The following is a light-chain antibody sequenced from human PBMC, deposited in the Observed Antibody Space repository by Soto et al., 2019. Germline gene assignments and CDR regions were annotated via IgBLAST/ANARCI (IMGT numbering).Light chain of an antibody. J-gene: IGKJ4*01. V-gene: IGKV3-11*01. CDR1: QSVSSY. CDR2: DAS. Sequence: EIVLTQSPATLSLSPGQRATLSCRASQSVSSYLAWYQQKPGQAPRLLVYDASNRATGIPARFSGSGSGTDFTRTISSLEPEDFAVYYCQQRSNWPASLTCGGGTKVELK. CDR3: QQRSNWPASLT.